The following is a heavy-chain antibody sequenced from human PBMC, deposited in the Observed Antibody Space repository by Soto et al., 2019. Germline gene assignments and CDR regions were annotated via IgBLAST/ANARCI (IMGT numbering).Heavy chain of an antibody. V-gene: IGHV3-64D*06. D-gene: IGHD3-22*01. Sequence: GGSLRLSCSASGFTFSSYAMHWVRQAPGKGLEFVSAISSNGGSTFYADSVKGRFTISRDNSKNTLYLQMSSLRADDTAVYYCAKEYYDNSGYYPNHFDSWGQGTLVTVSS. J-gene: IGHJ4*02. CDR1: GFTFSSYA. CDR3: AKEYYDNSGYYPNHFDS. CDR2: ISSNGGST.